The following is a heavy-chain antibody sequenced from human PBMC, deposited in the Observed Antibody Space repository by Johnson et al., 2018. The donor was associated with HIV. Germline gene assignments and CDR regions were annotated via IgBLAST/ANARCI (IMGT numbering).Heavy chain of an antibody. CDR2: ISYDGSNK. J-gene: IGHJ3*02. D-gene: IGHD4-23*01. Sequence: VQLVESGGGVVQPGTSLRLSCAASGFTFSSYAMHWVRQAPGKGLEWVAVISYDGSNKYYADSVKGRFTISRDNSKNTLYLQMNSLRAEDTAVYYCAREEGVGDDYGGKSAFDIWGQGTMVTVSS. CDR3: AREEGVGDDYGGKSAFDI. CDR1: GFTFSSYA. V-gene: IGHV3-30-3*01.